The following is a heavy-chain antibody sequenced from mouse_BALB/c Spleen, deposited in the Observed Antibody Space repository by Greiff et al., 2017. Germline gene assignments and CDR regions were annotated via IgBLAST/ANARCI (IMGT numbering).Heavy chain of an antibody. CDR1: GFTFSSYT. V-gene: IGHV5-6-4*01. CDR2: ISSGGSYT. J-gene: IGHJ2*01. CDR3: TREGYGLDY. D-gene: IGHD1-2*01. Sequence: EVQGVESGGGLVKPGGSLKLSCAASGFTFSSYTMSWVRQTPEKRLEWVATISSGGSYTYYPDSVKGRFTISRDNAKNTLYLQMSSLKSEDTAMYYCTREGYGLDYWGQGTTLTVSS.